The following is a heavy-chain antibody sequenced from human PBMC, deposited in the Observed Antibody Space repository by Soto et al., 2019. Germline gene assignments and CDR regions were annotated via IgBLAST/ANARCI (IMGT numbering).Heavy chain of an antibody. J-gene: IGHJ5*02. V-gene: IGHV1-8*01. D-gene: IGHD3-10*01. Sequence: GASVKVSCKTSGYTFTSYDINWVRQATGQGLEWIGRMNPNSGNTDYARKFQGRVTMTRDTSISTAYMELSSLTSEDTAVYYCARAPVYGSSKNWFDPWGQGTQVTVSS. CDR3: ARAPVYGSSKNWFDP. CDR2: MNPNSGNT. CDR1: GYTFTSYD.